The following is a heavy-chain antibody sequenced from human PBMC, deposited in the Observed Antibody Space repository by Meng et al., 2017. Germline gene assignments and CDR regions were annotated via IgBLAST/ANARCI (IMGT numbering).Heavy chain of an antibody. V-gene: IGHV5-51*01. J-gene: IGHJ3*02. CDR3: ARLDSSGFYYDACDI. CDR2: IYPGDSDT. D-gene: IGHD3-22*01. Sequence: GESLKISWKGSGYSFTSYWIGWVRQMPGKGLEWMGIIYPGDSDTRYRPSFQGQVTISADKSISTAYLQWSSLKASDTAMYYCARLDSSGFYYDACDIWGQGTMVTVSS. CDR1: GYSFTSYW.